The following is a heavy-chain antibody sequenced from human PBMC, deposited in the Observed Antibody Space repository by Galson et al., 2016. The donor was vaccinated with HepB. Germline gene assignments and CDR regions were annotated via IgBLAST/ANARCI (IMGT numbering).Heavy chain of an antibody. CDR2: ISGSRDNT. CDR3: TMISWSTSSGFGF. CDR1: GFTFSDYS. J-gene: IGHJ4*02. Sequence: SLRLSCAASGFTFSDYSMNWVRQAPGKGLEWVSSISGSRDNTYYADSVKGRFTISRDNSRNTVYVQINSLRAEDTAIYYCTMISWSTSSGFGFWGQGTRVTVSS. V-gene: IGHV3-23*01. D-gene: IGHD3-22*01.